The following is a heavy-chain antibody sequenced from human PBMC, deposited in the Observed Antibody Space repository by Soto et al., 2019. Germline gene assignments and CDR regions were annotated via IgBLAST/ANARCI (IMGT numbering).Heavy chain of an antibody. J-gene: IGHJ4*02. CDR1: GGSIRSAAYY. CDR3: ARVRQSESSYGALPIYYSDF. V-gene: IGHV4-31*03. Sequence: SETLSLTCTVSGGSIRSAAYYWSWIRQHPGKGLEWVGYIYFSGSAYYNPSLTSRLTISVDTSKNQFSLKLTSVTAADTAVYYCARVRQSESSYGALPIYYSDFWGLGTLVPVSS. CDR2: IYFSGSA. D-gene: IGHD5-18*01.